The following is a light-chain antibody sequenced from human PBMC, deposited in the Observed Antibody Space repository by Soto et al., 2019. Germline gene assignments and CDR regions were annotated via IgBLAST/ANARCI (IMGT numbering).Light chain of an antibody. V-gene: IGKV3-20*01. J-gene: IGKJ1*01. CDR2: DAS. Sequence: EILLTQSPGTLSLSPGERATLSCRASQSLNRRYLAWYQQKPGQAPRLLIYDASRRATDIPDRFSGSGSGTDFTLTISRLEPEDFAVYYCQQYVSSPWAFGQGTKVDIK. CDR1: QSLNRRY. CDR3: QQYVSSPWA.